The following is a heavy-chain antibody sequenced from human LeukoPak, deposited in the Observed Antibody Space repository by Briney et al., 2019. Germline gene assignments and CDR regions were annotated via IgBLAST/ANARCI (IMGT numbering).Heavy chain of an antibody. CDR1: GFTFSRYW. CDR3: AKSPIVGATFYFDY. D-gene: IGHD1-26*01. Sequence: GGSLRLSCAASGFTFSRYWMSWVRQAPGKGLEWVAKIKQDGSEKYYVDSVKGRFTISRDNAKNSLYLQMNSLRAEDTAVYYCAKSPIVGATFYFDYWGQGTLVTVSS. J-gene: IGHJ4*02. V-gene: IGHV3-7*03. CDR2: IKQDGSEK.